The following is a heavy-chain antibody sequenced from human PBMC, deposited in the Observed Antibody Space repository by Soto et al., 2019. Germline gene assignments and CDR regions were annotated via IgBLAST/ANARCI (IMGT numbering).Heavy chain of an antibody. CDR2: INHSGST. V-gene: IGHV4-34*01. J-gene: IGHJ6*03. CDR1: GGSFSGYY. CDR3: ARGSQNWYYDFWSGYLDNYYYYYMDV. Sequence: PSETLSLTCAVYGGSFSGYYWSWIRQPPGKGLEWIGEINHSGSTNYNPSLKSRVTISVDTSKNQFSLKLSSVTAADAAVYYCARGSQNWYYDFWSGYLDNYYYYYMDVWGKGTTVTVSS. D-gene: IGHD3-3*01.